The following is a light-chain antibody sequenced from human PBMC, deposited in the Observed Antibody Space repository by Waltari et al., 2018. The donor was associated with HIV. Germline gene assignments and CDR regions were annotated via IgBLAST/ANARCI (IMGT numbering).Light chain of an antibody. V-gene: IGLV7-46*01. Sequence: QAVVPQEPSLTVSPGGTVTLTCGSSTGAVSSTHYPYWLQQKSGQVPKTLIYDASNKHSWTPARFSGSLVGGKAALTLPGAQPEDEAEYYCLLSYSGARWVFGGGTKLTVL. CDR2: DAS. J-gene: IGLJ3*02. CDR3: LLSYSGARWV. CDR1: TGAVSSTHY.